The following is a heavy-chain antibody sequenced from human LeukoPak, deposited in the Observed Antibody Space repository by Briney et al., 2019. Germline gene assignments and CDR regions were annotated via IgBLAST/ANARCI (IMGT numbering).Heavy chain of an antibody. CDR3: ARMDPLVETTSRYFDK. V-gene: IGHV4-59*01. J-gene: IGHJ4*02. CDR1: GFSISSYY. Sequence: PSETLSLTCTVSGFSISSYYWSWIRQPPGKGLEWVGYLYYSGSTNYNPSLRSRVTISVDPSKNLFSLNLLSVTAADTAVYFCARMDPLVETTSRYFDKWGQGTLVTVSS. CDR2: LYYSGST. D-gene: IGHD1-26*01.